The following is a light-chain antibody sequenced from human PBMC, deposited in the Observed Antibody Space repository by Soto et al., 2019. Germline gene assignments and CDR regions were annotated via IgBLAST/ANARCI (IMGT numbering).Light chain of an antibody. CDR2: DAS. J-gene: IGKJ5*01. V-gene: IGKV1-9*01. Sequence: IQLTQSPSFLSASVGDRVTITCRASQGISSFLAWYQEKPGEAPKLLIYDASTLQSGVPSRFSGSGSGTEFTLTISSLQPEDFATYYCQQLDSYPITFGQGTRLDSK. CDR3: QQLDSYPIT. CDR1: QGISSF.